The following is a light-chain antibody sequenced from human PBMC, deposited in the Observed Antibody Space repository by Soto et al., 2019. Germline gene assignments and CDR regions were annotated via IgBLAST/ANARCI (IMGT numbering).Light chain of an antibody. Sequence: QSAMTQPASMSGSPGRSITMSCTGTSSDVGTYKLVSWYQQHPGKAPRLIIYDVNKRPSGVSNRFSGSKSGNTASLTISGLQAEDEADYHCCSYAGSSTLVFGGGTKLTVL. CDR3: CSYAGSSTLV. J-gene: IGLJ2*01. CDR2: DVN. CDR1: SSDVGTYKL. V-gene: IGLV2-23*02.